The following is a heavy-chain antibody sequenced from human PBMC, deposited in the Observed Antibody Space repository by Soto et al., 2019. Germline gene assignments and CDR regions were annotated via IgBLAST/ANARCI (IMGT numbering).Heavy chain of an antibody. J-gene: IGHJ6*02. CDR3: AKDEQPGEEYYYGMDV. V-gene: IGHV3-43*01. Sequence: EVQLVESGGVVVQPGGSLRLSCAASGFTFDDYTMHWVRHAPGKGLEWVSLISWDGGSAYYADSVKGRFTISRDNSKNSLYLQMNSLRTEDTALYYCAKDEQPGEEYYYGMDVWGQGTTVTVSS. CDR2: ISWDGGSA. D-gene: IGHD3-10*01. CDR1: GFTFDDYT.